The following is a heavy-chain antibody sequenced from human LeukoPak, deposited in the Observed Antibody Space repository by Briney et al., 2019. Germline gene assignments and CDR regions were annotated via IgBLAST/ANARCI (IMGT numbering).Heavy chain of an antibody. CDR3: ARPTFPDARIDY. V-gene: IGHV4-30-2*01. CDR2: IYHSGST. Sequence: ASETLSLTCTVSGGSISSGGYYWSWIRQPPGKGLEWIGYIYHSGSTYYNPSLKSRVTISVDTSKNQFSLKLSSVTAADTAVYYCARPTFPDARIDYWGQGTLVTVSS. J-gene: IGHJ4*02. CDR1: GGSISSGGYY. D-gene: IGHD6-6*01.